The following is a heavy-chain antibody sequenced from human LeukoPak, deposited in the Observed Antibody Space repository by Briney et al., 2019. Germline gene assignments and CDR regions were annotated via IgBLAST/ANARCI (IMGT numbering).Heavy chain of an antibody. CDR3: AMGAPTVTTLDY. CDR2: MNPNSGNT. CDR1: GYTFTSYD. Sequence: ASVKVSCKASGYTFTSYDINWVRQATGQGLEWMGWMNPNSGNTGYAQKFQGRVTMTRNTSISTAYMELSSLRSEDTAVYYCAMGAPTVTTLDYWGQGTLVTVSS. J-gene: IGHJ4*02. V-gene: IGHV1-8*01. D-gene: IGHD4-17*01.